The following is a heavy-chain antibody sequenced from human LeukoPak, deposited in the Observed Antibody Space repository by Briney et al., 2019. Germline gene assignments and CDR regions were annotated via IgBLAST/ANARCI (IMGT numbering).Heavy chain of an antibody. CDR3: ARRKEYDHGDYGGYWYFDL. CDR1: GGSISSYY. CDR2: IYTSGST. V-gene: IGHV4-4*07. Sequence: SETLSLTCTVSGGSISSYYWSWIRQPAGKGLEWIGRIYTSGSTNYNPSLKSRVTMSVDTSKNQFSLKLGSVTAADTAVYYCARRKEYDHGDYGGYWYFDLWGRGTLVTVSS. D-gene: IGHD4-17*01. J-gene: IGHJ2*01.